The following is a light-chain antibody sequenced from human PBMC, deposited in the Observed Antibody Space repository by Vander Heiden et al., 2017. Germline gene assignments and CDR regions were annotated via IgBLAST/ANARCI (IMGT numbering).Light chain of an antibody. V-gene: IGKV1-39*01. CDR1: QSISSY. CDR3: QQSYSTLRT. Sequence: RVTITCRASQSISSYLNWYQQKPGKAPKLLIYAASSLQSGVPSRFSGSGSGTDFTLPISSLQPEDFATYYCQQSYSTLRTFGQGTKVEIK. J-gene: IGKJ1*01. CDR2: AAS.